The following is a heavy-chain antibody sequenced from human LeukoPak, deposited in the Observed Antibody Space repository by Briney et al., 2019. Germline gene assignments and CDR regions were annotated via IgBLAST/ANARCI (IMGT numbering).Heavy chain of an antibody. CDR3: AKGITWYYYGSGNYFDY. J-gene: IGHJ4*02. CDR2: ISGDGGST. CDR1: GFTFDDYA. D-gene: IGHD3-10*01. Sequence: PGGSLRLSCAASGFTFDDYAMHWVRHAPGKGLEWVSLISGDGGSTYYADSVKGRFTISRDNSKNSLYLQMNSLRTVDTALYYCAKGITWYYYGSGNYFDYWGQGTLVTVSS. V-gene: IGHV3-43*02.